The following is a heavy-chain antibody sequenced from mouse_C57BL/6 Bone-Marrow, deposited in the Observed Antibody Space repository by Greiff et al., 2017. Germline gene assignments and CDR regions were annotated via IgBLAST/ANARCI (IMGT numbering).Heavy chain of an antibody. CDR1: GYTFTSYD. CDR3: ARDYGSIYWYFDV. Sequence: QVQLQQSGPELVKPGASVKLSCKASGYTFTSYDINWVKQRPGQGLEWIGWIYPRDGSTKYNETFKGKAKLTVDTSSSTAYMELHSLTSEDSAVYFCARDYGSIYWYFDVWGTGTTVTVSS. V-gene: IGHV1-85*01. D-gene: IGHD1-1*01. J-gene: IGHJ1*03. CDR2: IYPRDGST.